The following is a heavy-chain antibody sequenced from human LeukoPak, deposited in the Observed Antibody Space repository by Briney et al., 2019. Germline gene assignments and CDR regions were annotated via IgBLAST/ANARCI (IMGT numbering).Heavy chain of an antibody. V-gene: IGHV4-30-2*01. CDR3: ARAYCGGDCYSQNYYMDV. Sequence: PSQTPSLTCTVSGGSISSGGYYWSWIRQPPGEGLEWIGYIYHSGSTYYNPSLKSRVTISVDRSKNQFSLKLSSVTAADTAVYYCARAYCGGDCYSQNYYMDVWGKGTTVTVSS. D-gene: IGHD2-21*01. CDR2: IYHSGST. J-gene: IGHJ6*03. CDR1: GGSISSGGYY.